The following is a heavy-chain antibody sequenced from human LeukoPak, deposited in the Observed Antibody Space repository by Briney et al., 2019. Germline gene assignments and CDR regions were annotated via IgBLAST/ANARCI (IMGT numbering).Heavy chain of an antibody. V-gene: IGHV7-4-1*02. CDR3: ARGRGAVAGTGNTYYFDY. D-gene: IGHD6-19*01. Sequence: ASVKVSCKASGYTFTTYAINWVRQAPGQGLEWMGWINTNTGNPTHAQGFTGRVVFSLDTSVSTAYLQISSLKAEDTAVYYCARGRGAVAGTGNTYYFDYWGQGTLVTVSS. CDR2: INTNTGNP. J-gene: IGHJ4*02. CDR1: GYTFTTYA.